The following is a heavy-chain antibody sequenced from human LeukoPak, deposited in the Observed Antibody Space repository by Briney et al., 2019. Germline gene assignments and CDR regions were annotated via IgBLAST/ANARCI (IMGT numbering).Heavy chain of an antibody. V-gene: IGHV3-49*04. D-gene: IGHD2-21*02. CDR1: GFTFGDYA. CDR3: TRDGCGGDCYSGYFDY. J-gene: IGHJ4*02. CDR2: IRSKAYGGTT. Sequence: PGGSLRLPCTAAGFTFGDYAMSWVRQAPGKGLEWVGFIRSKAYGGTTEYAASVKGRFTISRDDSKGIAYLQMNSLKTEDTAVYYCTRDGCGGDCYSGYFDYWGQGTLVTVSS.